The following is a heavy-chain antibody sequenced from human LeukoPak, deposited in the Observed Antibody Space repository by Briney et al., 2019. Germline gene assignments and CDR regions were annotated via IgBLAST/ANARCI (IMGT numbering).Heavy chain of an antibody. Sequence: PSETLCLTCTVSGGSISSYYWSWIRQPAGKGLEWIGRIYTSGSTNYYASLKSRVTMSVDTSKNQFSLKLSSVTAADTAVYYCARDPLTDYGDYWAFDIWGQGTMVTVSS. CDR3: ARDPLTDYGDYWAFDI. D-gene: IGHD4-17*01. CDR2: IYTSGST. CDR1: GGSISSYY. V-gene: IGHV4-4*07. J-gene: IGHJ3*02.